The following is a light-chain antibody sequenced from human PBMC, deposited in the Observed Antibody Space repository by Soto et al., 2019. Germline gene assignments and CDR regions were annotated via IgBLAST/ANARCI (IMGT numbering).Light chain of an antibody. V-gene: IGKV3D-20*02. CDR3: QHRYNWWT. CDR2: ATS. CDR1: QSVSSNF. Sequence: EIMLTQSPGTLSLSPGERATLSCRASQSVSSNFLAWYQQEPGQAPRLLIYATSTRATGIPDRFSGSGSGADYTLTISRLEPEDSAMYYCQHRYNWWTFGQGTKV. J-gene: IGKJ1*01.